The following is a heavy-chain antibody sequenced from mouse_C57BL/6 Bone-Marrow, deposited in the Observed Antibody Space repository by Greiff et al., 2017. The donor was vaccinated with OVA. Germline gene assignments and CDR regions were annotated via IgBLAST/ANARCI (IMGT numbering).Heavy chain of an antibody. CDR3: TTFTTFSAY. Sequence: EVQLQQSGAELVRPGASVKLSCTASGFNIKDDYMHWVKQRPEQGLEWIGWIDPENGDTEYASKFQGKATITADTSSNTAYLQLSSLTSEDTAVYYCTTFTTFSAYWGQGTLVTVSA. CDR2: IDPENGDT. CDR1: GFNIKDDY. V-gene: IGHV14-4*01. D-gene: IGHD1-1*01. J-gene: IGHJ3*01.